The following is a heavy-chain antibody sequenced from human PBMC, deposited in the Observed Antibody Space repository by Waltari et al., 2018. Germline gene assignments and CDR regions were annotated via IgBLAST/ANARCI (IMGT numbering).Heavy chain of an antibody. CDR2: ISYDGSNK. Sequence: QVQLVESGGGVVQPGRSLRLSCAASGFTFSSYAMHWVRQAPGKGLAWVAVISYDGSNKYYADSVKGRFTISRDNSKNTLYLQMNSLRAEDTAVYYCASLYCSSTSCQYYYYYGMDVWGQGTTVTVSS. J-gene: IGHJ6*02. CDR1: GFTFSSYA. D-gene: IGHD2-2*01. CDR3: ASLYCSSTSCQYYYYYGMDV. V-gene: IGHV3-30-3*01.